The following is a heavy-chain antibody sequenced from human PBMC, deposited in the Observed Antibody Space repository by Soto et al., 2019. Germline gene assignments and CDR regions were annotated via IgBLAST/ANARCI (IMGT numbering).Heavy chain of an antibody. J-gene: IGHJ1*01. CDR1: GFTVSSNY. Sequence: EVQLVESGGGLVQPGGSLRLSCAASGFTVSSNYMSWVRQAPGKGLEWVSLIYSGGSTSYADSVKGRFTIFRDYSKNTLYLHINSLRAEDTAMYYCARDAFGDYGPQYFQHWGQGTLVTVSS. D-gene: IGHD4-17*01. CDR3: ARDAFGDYGPQYFQH. V-gene: IGHV3-66*01. CDR2: IYSGGST.